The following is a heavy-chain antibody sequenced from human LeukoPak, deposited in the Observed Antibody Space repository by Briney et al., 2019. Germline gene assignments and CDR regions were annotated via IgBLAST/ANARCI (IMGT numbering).Heavy chain of an antibody. J-gene: IGHJ6*03. V-gene: IGHV4-39*07. CDR3: ARQGAYYDILTGRGYYYYMDV. Sequence: SETLSLTCTVSGGSISSSSYYWGWIRQPPGKGLEWIGSIYYSGSTYYNPSLKSRVTISVDTSKNQFSLKLSSVTAADTAVYYCARQGAYYDILTGRGYYYYMDVWGKGTTVTVSS. CDR2: IYYSGST. CDR1: GGSISSSSYY. D-gene: IGHD3-9*01.